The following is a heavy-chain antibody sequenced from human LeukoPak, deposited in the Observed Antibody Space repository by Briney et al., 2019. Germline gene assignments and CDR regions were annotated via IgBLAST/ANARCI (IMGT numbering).Heavy chain of an antibody. J-gene: IGHJ4*02. CDR1: GYTFTSYY. D-gene: IGHD1-26*01. Sequence: GASVKVSCKTSGYTFTSYYIHWVRQAHGQGLDYMGWINPDNGGTNYAQNFQGRVIMTRDTSISTAYMQLSRLTSDDTAVYYCARSPSGELDYWGRGTLVSVSS. CDR3: ARSPSGELDY. CDR2: INPDNGGT. V-gene: IGHV1-2*02.